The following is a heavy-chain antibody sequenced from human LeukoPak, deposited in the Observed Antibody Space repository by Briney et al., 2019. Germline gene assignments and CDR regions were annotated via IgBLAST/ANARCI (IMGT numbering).Heavy chain of an antibody. CDR1: GGSISSNSYY. Sequence: SETLSLTCTVSGGSISSNSYYWGWIRQSPGKGLEWIGTIYYSGSTYYSPSLKSRVTISVDTSKNQFSLKLSSVTAADTAMYYCARNRYYYGSGNYGVPNWFDPWGQGTLVTVTS. V-gene: IGHV4-39*01. CDR2: IYYSGST. CDR3: ARNRYYYGSGNYGVPNWFDP. D-gene: IGHD3-10*01. J-gene: IGHJ5*02.